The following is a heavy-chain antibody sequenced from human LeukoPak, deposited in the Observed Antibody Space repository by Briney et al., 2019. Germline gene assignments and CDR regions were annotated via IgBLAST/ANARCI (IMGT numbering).Heavy chain of an antibody. D-gene: IGHD6-13*01. Sequence: ASVKVSCKASGYTFTSYGISWVRQAPGQGLEWMGWISAYNGNTNYAQKLQGRVTMTTDTSTSTAYMELRSLRSDDTAVYYCARAKTIAAAELGYYYYGMGVWGQGTTVTVSS. J-gene: IGHJ6*02. CDR1: GYTFTSYG. CDR2: ISAYNGNT. V-gene: IGHV1-18*01. CDR3: ARAKTIAAAELGYYYYGMGV.